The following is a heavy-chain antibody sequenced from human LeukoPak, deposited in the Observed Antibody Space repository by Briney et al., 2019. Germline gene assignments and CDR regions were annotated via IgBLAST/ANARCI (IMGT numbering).Heavy chain of an antibody. CDR2: IYTSGIT. D-gene: IGHD2-2*01. CDR1: GGSVSSYN. J-gene: IGHJ6*03. Sequence: SETLSLTCTVSGGSVSSYNWTWIRQPAGMGLELIGRIYTSGITNYSPSLRSRVTMSLDTSKNQFSLKMSSVTAADTAVYYCARYLVGPLVGSYYSHYMDVWGKRTTVTISS. CDR3: ARYLVGPLVGSYYSHYMDV. V-gene: IGHV4-4*07.